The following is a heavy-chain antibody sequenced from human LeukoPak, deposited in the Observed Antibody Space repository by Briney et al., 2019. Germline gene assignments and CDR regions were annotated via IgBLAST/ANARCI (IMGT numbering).Heavy chain of an antibody. D-gene: IGHD3-16*01. V-gene: IGHV3-30-3*01. CDR2: ISYDGSNK. CDR3: ARDLGPRLNYYYYYYGMDV. Sequence: TGGSLRLSCAASGFTFSSYAMHWVRQAPGKGLEWVAVISYDGSNKYYADSVKGRFTISRDNSKNTLYLQMNSLRAEDTAVYYCARDLGPRLNYYYYYYGMDVWGQGTTVTVSS. CDR1: GFTFSSYA. J-gene: IGHJ6*02.